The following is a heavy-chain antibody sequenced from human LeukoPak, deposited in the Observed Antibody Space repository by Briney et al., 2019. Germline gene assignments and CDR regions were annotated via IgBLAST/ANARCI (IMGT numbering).Heavy chain of an antibody. CDR3: AKASYYDFWSGYHLDY. CDR1: GFTFSNYA. D-gene: IGHD3-3*01. Sequence: GGSLRLSCAASGFTFSNYAMSWVRQAPGKGLEWVSAISGSAGSTYYADSVKGRFTISGDNSKNTLYLQMNTLRAEDTAVYYCAKASYYDFWSGYHLDYWGQGTLVTVSS. V-gene: IGHV3-23*01. J-gene: IGHJ4*02. CDR2: ISGSAGST.